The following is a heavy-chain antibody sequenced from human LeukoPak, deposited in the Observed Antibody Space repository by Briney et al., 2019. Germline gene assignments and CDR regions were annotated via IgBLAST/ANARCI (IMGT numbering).Heavy chain of an antibody. CDR1: GFIFSSYW. Sequence: GSLRLSCAVSGFIFSSYWMSWVRQAPGKGLEWIGSVHHSGSTNYNPSLKSRVTISVDTFMNRFSLKLSSVTAADTAVYFCARTHCEGDCFSAIRYWGQGTPVTVSS. J-gene: IGHJ4*02. D-gene: IGHD2-21*02. CDR2: VHHSGST. V-gene: IGHV4-4*01. CDR3: ARTHCEGDCFSAIRY.